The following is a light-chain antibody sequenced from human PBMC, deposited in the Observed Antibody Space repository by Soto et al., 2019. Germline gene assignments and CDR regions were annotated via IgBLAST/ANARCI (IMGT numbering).Light chain of an antibody. CDR1: QIVSTN. CDR3: QLRMNWPRS. J-gene: IGKJ1*01. Sequence: EIVMTQSPVTMSVSPGERATLSCMASQIVSTNLAWYQQKAGQAPRLLIYDASNRGTGIPARFSGSGSGRDFTLTISSLELEDFAVYYCQLRMNWPRSFGQGTKVDIK. V-gene: IGKV3-11*02. CDR2: DAS.